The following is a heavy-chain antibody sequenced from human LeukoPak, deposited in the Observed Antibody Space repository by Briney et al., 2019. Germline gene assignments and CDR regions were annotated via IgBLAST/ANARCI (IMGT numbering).Heavy chain of an antibody. Sequence: SETLSLTCTVSGGSISSSNYYWGWIRQPPGKGLEWIGSIYYSGDTYYNPSLRSRATISVDTSKNRFSLKLSSVTAADTAVYFCARHENIIMVPTAHAFDCWGQGTLVTVSS. CDR3: ARHENIIMVPTAHAFDC. D-gene: IGHD2/OR15-2a*01. J-gene: IGHJ4*02. V-gene: IGHV4-39*01. CDR2: IYYSGDT. CDR1: GGSISSSNYY.